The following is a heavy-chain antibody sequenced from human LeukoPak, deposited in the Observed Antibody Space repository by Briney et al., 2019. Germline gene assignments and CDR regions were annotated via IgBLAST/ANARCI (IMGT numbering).Heavy chain of an antibody. D-gene: IGHD6-13*01. J-gene: IGHJ4*02. V-gene: IGHV1-69*13. Sequence: SVKVSCKASGGTFSSYAISWVRQAPGQGLEWMGGIVPIFGTANYAQKFQGRVTITADESTSTAYMELSSLRSEDTAVYYCAREPRIAAADPHRFDYWGQGTLVTVSS. CDR1: GGTFSSYA. CDR3: AREPRIAAADPHRFDY. CDR2: IVPIFGTA.